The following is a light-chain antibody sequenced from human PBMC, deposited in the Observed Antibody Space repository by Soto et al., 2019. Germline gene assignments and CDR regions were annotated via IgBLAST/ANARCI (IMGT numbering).Light chain of an antibody. CDR1: QSVSSSY. J-gene: IGKJ1*01. CDR3: EQYGRSPWA. V-gene: IGKV3-20*01. Sequence: EIVLTQSPGTLSLSPGERATLACRASQSVSSSYLAWYQQKPGQAPRLLISGASSRATGIPDRFSGSGSGTDLTLTISRLEPEDFAVYYCEQYGRSPWAFGQGTKVAIX. CDR2: GAS.